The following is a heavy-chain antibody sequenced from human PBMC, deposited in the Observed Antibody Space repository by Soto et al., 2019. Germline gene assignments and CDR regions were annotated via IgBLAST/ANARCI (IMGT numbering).Heavy chain of an antibody. Sequence: ASVKVSCKASGYTFTNYAMHWVRQAPGQRLEWMGWIDAGNGNTKYSQKFQGRVTITRDTSASTAYMELSSLRSEDTAVYYCARAVAVPADFDYWGQGTLVTVSS. CDR1: GYTFTNYA. CDR2: IDAGNGNT. D-gene: IGHD6-19*01. CDR3: ARAVAVPADFDY. V-gene: IGHV1-3*01. J-gene: IGHJ4*02.